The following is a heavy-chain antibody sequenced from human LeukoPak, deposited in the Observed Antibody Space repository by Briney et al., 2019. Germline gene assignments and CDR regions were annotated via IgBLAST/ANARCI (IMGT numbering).Heavy chain of an antibody. J-gene: IGHJ4*02. V-gene: IGHV6-1*01. CDR3: AREVEASGYSSGWYGQDVFDY. D-gene: IGHD6-19*01. Sequence: SQTLSLTCAISGDSVSSNSAAWNWIRQSPSRGLEWLGRTYYRSKWYNDYAVSVKSRITINPDTSKNQFSLQLNSVTPEDTAVYYCAREVEASGYSSGWYGQDVFDYWGQGTLVTVSS. CDR2: TYYRSKWYN. CDR1: GDSVSSNSAA.